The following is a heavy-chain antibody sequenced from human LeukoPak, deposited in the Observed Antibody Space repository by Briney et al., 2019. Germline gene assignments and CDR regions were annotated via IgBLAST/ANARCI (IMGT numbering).Heavy chain of an antibody. J-gene: IGHJ5*02. CDR2: INHSGST. V-gene: IGHV4-34*01. D-gene: IGHD3-10*01. CDR1: GGSFSGYY. Sequence: SETLSLTCAVYGGSFSGYYWSWIRQPPGKGLEWIGEINHSGSTNYNPSLKSRVTISVDTSKNQFSLKLSSVTAADTAVYYCARRKLLWFGEPPVPGWFDPWGQGTLVTVSS. CDR3: ARRKLLWFGEPPVPGWFDP.